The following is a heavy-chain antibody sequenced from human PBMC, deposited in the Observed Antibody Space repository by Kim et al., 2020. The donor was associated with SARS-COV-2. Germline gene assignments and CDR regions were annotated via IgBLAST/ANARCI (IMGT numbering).Heavy chain of an antibody. J-gene: IGHJ6*03. D-gene: IGHD2-21*01. CDR3: ARDLEYCGGDCYSSGYYYYYMDV. V-gene: IGHV3-48*02. CDR2: ISSSSSTI. Sequence: GGSLRLSCAASGFTFSSYSMNWVRQAPGKGLEWVSYISSSSSTIYYADSVKGRFTISRDNAKNSLYLQMNSLRDEDTAVYYCARDLEYCGGDCYSSGYYYYYMDVWGKGTTVTVSS. CDR1: GFTFSSYS.